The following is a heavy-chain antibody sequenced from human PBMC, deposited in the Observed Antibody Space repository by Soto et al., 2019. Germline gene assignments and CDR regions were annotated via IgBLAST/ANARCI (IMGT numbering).Heavy chain of an antibody. CDR1: GYTFNTYG. V-gene: IGHV1-18*01. J-gene: IGHJ6*02. Sequence: ASVKVSCKASGYTFNTYGISWVRQAPGQGLEWLGWINTHNGNTNYAQNLQGRVIMTADTSTSTAYMELRSLRSDDTAIYYCTREGSAPYYYYGMDAWGQGTTVTSP. CDR2: INTHNGNT. D-gene: IGHD3-10*01. CDR3: TREGSAPYYYYGMDA.